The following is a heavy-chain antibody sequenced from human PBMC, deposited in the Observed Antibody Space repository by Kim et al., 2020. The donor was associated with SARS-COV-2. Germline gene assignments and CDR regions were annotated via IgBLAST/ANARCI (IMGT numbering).Heavy chain of an antibody. J-gene: IGHJ4*02. CDR1: GDSIITSNYY. D-gene: IGHD2-8*01. CDR3: ARQNLQIMVYSNYFDN. V-gene: IGHV4-39*01. CDR2: IFYNGNT. Sequence: SETLSLTCTVSGDSIITSNYYWGWIRQPPGKELEWIGTIFYNGNTYYNPSLKSRVIVSVDTSKNQFSLKLNSVTAADTAVYYCARQNLQIMVYSNYFDNWGQGILVTVSS.